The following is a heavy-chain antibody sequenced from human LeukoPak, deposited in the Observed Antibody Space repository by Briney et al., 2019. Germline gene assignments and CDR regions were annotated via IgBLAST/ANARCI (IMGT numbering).Heavy chain of an antibody. CDR2: IYSGGST. CDR3: ARDVGSYYDSSGYTYYYYYMDV. Sequence: PGGSLRLSCAASGFTVSSNYMSWVRQAPGKGLEWVSVIYSGGSTYYADSVKGRFTISRDNSKNTLYLQMNSLRAEDTAVYYCARDVGSYYDSSGYTYYYYYMDVWGKGTTVAISS. D-gene: IGHD3-22*01. CDR1: GFTVSSNY. J-gene: IGHJ6*03. V-gene: IGHV3-66*01.